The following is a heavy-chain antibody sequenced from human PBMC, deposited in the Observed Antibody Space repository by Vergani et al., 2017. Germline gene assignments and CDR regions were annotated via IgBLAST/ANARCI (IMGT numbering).Heavy chain of an antibody. D-gene: IGHD3-10*01. CDR3: ARDSYDERKREPYYYGSGSGDFDY. V-gene: IGHV3-33*01. Sequence: QVQLVESGGGVVQPGRSLRLSCAASGFTFSSYGMHWVRQAPGKGLEWVAVIWYDGSNKYYADSVKGRFTISRDNSKNTLYLQMNSLRAEDTAVYYCARDSYDERKREPYYYGSGSGDFDYWGQGTLVTVSS. CDR2: IWYDGSNK. J-gene: IGHJ4*02. CDR1: GFTFSSYG.